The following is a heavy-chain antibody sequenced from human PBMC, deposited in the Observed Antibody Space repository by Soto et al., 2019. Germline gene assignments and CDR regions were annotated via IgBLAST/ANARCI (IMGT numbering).Heavy chain of an antibody. CDR2: IGTAGDT. CDR1: GFTFSSYD. J-gene: IGHJ6*02. V-gene: IGHV3-13*01. D-gene: IGHD3-10*01. CDR3: ARAQMTWFGEIQPVASPDVFPYYYYGMDV. Sequence: PGGSLRLSCAASGFTFSSYDMHWVRQATGKGLEWVSAIGTAGDTYYPGSVKGRFTISRENAKNSLYLQMNSLRAEDTAVYYCARAQMTWFGEIQPVASPDVFPYYYYGMDVWGQGTTVTVSS.